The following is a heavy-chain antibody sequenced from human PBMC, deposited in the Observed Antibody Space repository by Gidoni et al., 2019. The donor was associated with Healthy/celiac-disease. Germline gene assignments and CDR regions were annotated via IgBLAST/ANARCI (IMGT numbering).Heavy chain of an antibody. Sequence: QLQLQESGPGLVKPSETLSLTCTVSGGSLSSSSYYWGWIRQPPGKGLEWIGSIYYSGSTYYNPSLKSRVTISVDTSKNQFSLKLSSVTAADTAVYYCARHVRYSSGWYLGYYFDYWGQGTLVTVSS. CDR1: GGSLSSSSYY. CDR2: IYYSGST. D-gene: IGHD6-19*01. CDR3: ARHVRYSSGWYLGYYFDY. J-gene: IGHJ4*02. V-gene: IGHV4-39*01.